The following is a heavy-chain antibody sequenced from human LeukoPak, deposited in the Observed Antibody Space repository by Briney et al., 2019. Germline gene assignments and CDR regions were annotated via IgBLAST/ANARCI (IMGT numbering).Heavy chain of an antibody. J-gene: IGHJ4*02. V-gene: IGHV3-23*01. CDR2: ISGSGGNR. D-gene: IGHD5-18*01. CDR1: GFTFSSYA. Sequence: GSLRLSCAASGFTFSSYAMNWVRQAPGKGLEWVSSISGSGGNRYYADSVKGRFTISRDNSKNTLYLQMNSLRAEDTAVYYCARDRSGYTFDDWGQGTLVTVSS. CDR3: ARDRSGYTFDD.